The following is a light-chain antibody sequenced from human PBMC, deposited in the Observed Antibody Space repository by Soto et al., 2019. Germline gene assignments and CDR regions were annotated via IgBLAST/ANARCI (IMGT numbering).Light chain of an antibody. Sequence: QSALTQPASVSGSPGQSITISCTGTNSDVGSYNLVSWYQQHPGKAPKLMIYEGSKRPSGVSNRFSGSKSGSTASLTISGLQAEDEADYYCCSYAGSTTFVVFGGGTKVTVL. CDR3: CSYAGSTTFVV. J-gene: IGLJ2*01. CDR2: EGS. CDR1: NSDVGSYNL. V-gene: IGLV2-23*03.